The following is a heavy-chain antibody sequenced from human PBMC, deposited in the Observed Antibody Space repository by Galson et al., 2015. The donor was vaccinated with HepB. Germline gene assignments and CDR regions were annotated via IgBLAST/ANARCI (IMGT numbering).Heavy chain of an antibody. CDR1: GFTFSSYA. D-gene: IGHD1-20*01. CDR3: AKVITGMTSPFDY. CDR2: TSGSTGST. V-gene: IGHV3-23*01. J-gene: IGHJ4*02. Sequence: SLRLSCAASGFTFSSYAMSWVRQAPGKGLEWVSATSGSTGSTYDADSVKGRFTISRDNSKNTLYLQMNSLRAEDTAVYYCAKVITGMTSPFDYWGQGTLVTVSS.